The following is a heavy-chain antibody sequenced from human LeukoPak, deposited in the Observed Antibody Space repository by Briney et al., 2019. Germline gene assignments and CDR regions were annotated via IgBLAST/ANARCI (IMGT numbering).Heavy chain of an antibody. V-gene: IGHV3-30*02. D-gene: IGHD3-10*01. J-gene: IGHJ5*02. CDR3: ARDLYGSGSYWLNWFDP. Sequence: GGSLRLSCAASGFIFSSYGMHWVRQAPDKGLEWVAFIRYDGSRKYYADSVKGRFTISRDNSKNTLYLQMNGLRAEDTAMYYCARDLYGSGSYWLNWFDPWGQGTLVTVSS. CDR2: IRYDGSRK. CDR1: GFIFSSYG.